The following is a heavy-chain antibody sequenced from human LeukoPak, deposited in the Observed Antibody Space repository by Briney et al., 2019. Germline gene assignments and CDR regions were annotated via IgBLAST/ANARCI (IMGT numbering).Heavy chain of an antibody. J-gene: IGHJ4*02. CDR3: ASTRVFYGDYYFDY. V-gene: IGHV3-30*02. CDR2: IRYDGSNK. CDR1: GFTFSSYG. Sequence: PGGSLRLSCAASGFTFSSYGMHWVRQAPGKGLEWVAFIRYDGSNKYYADSVKGRFTISRDNSKNTLYLQMNSLRAEDTAVYYCASTRVFYGDYYFDYWGQGTLVTVSS. D-gene: IGHD4-17*01.